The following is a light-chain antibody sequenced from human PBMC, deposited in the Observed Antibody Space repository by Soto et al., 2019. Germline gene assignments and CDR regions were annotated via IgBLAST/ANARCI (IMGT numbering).Light chain of an antibody. CDR1: SSDVGGFNY. J-gene: IGLJ2*01. CDR3: SSYTRSYTLI. CDR2: EVI. Sequence: QSSLTQPASVSGSPGQSITISCTGTSSDVGGFNYVSWYQHRPGKAPKLMVYEVINRPSGVSNRFSGSKSGNTASLTISGLQAEDEADYYCSSYTRSYTLIFGGGTKVTVL. V-gene: IGLV2-14*01.